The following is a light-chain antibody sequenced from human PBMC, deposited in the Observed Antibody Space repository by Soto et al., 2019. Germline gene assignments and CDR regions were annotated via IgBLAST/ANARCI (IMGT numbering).Light chain of an antibody. V-gene: IGKV3-11*01. CDR1: QSVSSY. CDR2: DAS. CDR3: QQRSNWAYT. J-gene: IGKJ2*01. Sequence: EIVLTQSPATLSLSPGERATLSCRASQSVSSYLAWYQQKPGQAPRLLIYDASNRATGIPARFSGSGSGTDFTLTISSLEPEDFALHYCQQRSNWAYTFGQGTKLEIK.